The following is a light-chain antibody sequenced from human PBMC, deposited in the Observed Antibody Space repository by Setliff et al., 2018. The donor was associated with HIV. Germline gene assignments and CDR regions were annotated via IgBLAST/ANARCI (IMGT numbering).Light chain of an antibody. Sequence: QSVLTQPASVSGSPGQSITISCTGTSSDVGGYSYVSWYQQHPGKAPKLIIYEVRNRPSGGSNRFSASKSGNTASLTISGLQAEDEADYYCTSYTRNTTYVFGTGTKVTVL. CDR1: SSDVGGYSY. J-gene: IGLJ1*01. CDR3: TSYTRNTTYV. CDR2: EVR. V-gene: IGLV2-14*01.